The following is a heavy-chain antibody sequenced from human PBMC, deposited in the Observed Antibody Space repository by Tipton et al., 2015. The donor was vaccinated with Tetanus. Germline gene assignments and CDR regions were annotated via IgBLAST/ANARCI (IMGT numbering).Heavy chain of an antibody. CDR3: AKEGMAGTPGY. V-gene: IGHV3-30*18. J-gene: IGHJ4*02. CDR1: AFIFNTYG. D-gene: IGHD6-19*01. Sequence: SLRLSCAGSAFIFNTYGMHWVRQAPGKGLEWVAVISYDGSNKYYADSVKGRFTISRDNSKNTLYLQMDSLRAEDTAVYYCAKEGMAGTPGYWGQGTLVTVSS. CDR2: ISYDGSNK.